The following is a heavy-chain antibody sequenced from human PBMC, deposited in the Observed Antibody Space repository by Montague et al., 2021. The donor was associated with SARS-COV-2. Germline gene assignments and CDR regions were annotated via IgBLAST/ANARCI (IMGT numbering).Heavy chain of an antibody. CDR2: INHSRNT. Sequence: SETLSLTCAVYGWSFSGYYWSWIRQPPGKGPEWIGEINHSRNTNYNPSIKSRVTISVDTSKNQFSLKLSSVTAADTAVYYCARANGYYFDYWGQGTLVTVS. CDR1: GWSFSGYY. V-gene: IGHV4-34*01. CDR3: ARANGYYFDY. J-gene: IGHJ4*02. D-gene: IGHD2-8*01.